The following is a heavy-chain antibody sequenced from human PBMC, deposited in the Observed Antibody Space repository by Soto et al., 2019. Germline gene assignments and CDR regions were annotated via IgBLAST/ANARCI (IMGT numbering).Heavy chain of an antibody. J-gene: IGHJ4*02. CDR1: GFTFSSYG. D-gene: IGHD2-2*01. CDR2: ISYDGSNK. Sequence: GGSLRLSCAASGFTFSSYGMHWVRQAPGKGLEWVAVISYDGSNKYYADSVKGRFTISRDNSKNTLYLQMNSLRAEDTAVYYCAKDNVVVPAAKAGEGIDYWGQGTLVTVSS. CDR3: AKDNVVVPAAKAGEGIDY. V-gene: IGHV3-30*18.